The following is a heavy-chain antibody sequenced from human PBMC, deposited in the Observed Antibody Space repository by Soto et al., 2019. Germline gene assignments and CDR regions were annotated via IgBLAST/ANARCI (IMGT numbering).Heavy chain of an antibody. V-gene: IGHV3-23*01. CDR1: GFTFSSYA. CDR3: AKHDFWSGYSYLDY. J-gene: IGHJ4*02. CDR2: ISGSGGST. Sequence: GGSLRLSCAASGFTFSSYAMSWVRQAPGKGLEWVSAISGSGGSTYYADSVKGRFTISRDNSKNTLYLQMNSLRAEDTAVYYCAKHDFWSGYSYLDYWGQGTLVTVSS. D-gene: IGHD3-3*01.